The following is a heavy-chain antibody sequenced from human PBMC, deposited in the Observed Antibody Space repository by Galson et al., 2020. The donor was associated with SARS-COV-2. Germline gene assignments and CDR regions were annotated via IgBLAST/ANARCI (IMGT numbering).Heavy chain of an antibody. CDR3: AKDEYYYGSGTPTFCDY. CDR2: ISYDGSNK. Sequence: GGSLRLSCAASGFTFSSYGMHWARQAPGKGLEWVAVISYDGSNKYYADSVKGRFTISRDNSKNTLYLQMNSLRAEDTAVYYCAKDEYYYGSGTPTFCDYWGQGTLVTVSS. CDR1: GFTFSSYG. D-gene: IGHD3-10*01. V-gene: IGHV3-30*18. J-gene: IGHJ4*02.